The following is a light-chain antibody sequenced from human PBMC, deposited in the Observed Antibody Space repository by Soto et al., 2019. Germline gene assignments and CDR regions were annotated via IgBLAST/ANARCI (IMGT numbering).Light chain of an antibody. CDR2: DAS. Sequence: EIVLTQSPGTLSLSPGERATLSCRASQTITSNYLALYQQKPGQAPRLLLYDASNRATGIPDRFTGSGSGTDFSLTISRLEPEDFAVYYCQQYGSSVWTFGQGTKVEIK. CDR3: QQYGSSVWT. J-gene: IGKJ1*01. V-gene: IGKV3-20*01. CDR1: QTITSNY.